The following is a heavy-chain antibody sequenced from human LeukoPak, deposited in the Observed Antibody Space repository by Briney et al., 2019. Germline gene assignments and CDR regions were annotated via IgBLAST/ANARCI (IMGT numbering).Heavy chain of an antibody. Sequence: GGSLRLSCAASGFTFSSHWMSWVRQAPGMGLVWVANIKQDGSEKNYVDSVKGRFTISRDNAQNSLYLQMISLRAEDTAVYYCARGDDYYESSGYEDYWGQGTLVTVSS. CDR2: IKQDGSEK. CDR1: GFTFSSHW. J-gene: IGHJ4*02. CDR3: ARGDDYYESSGYEDY. D-gene: IGHD3-22*01. V-gene: IGHV3-7*01.